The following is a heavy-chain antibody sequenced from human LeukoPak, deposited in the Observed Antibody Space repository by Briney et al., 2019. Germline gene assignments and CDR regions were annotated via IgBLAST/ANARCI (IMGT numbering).Heavy chain of an antibody. D-gene: IGHD2-15*01. CDR2: INPNSGGT. V-gene: IGHV1-2*02. Sequence: ASVKVSCKASGYTFTGYYMHWVRQAPGQGLEWMGWINPNSGGTNYAQKFQGRVTMTRDTSISTAYMELSRLRSDDTAVYYCARAYLGYCSGGSCYPYAYYYYYMDVWGKGTTVTISS. J-gene: IGHJ6*03. CDR1: GYTFTGYY. CDR3: ARAYLGYCSGGSCYPYAYYYYYMDV.